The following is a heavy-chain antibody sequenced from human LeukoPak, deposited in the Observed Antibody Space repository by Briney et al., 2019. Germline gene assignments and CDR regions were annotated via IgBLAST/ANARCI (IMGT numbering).Heavy chain of an antibody. D-gene: IGHD2-2*01. J-gene: IGHJ4*02. CDR3: ASLRRYCSSTSCSEKGPFDY. V-gene: IGHV4-59*12. CDR1: HGSMSPNY. CDR2: ISYSGTI. Sequence: PSETLSLSCSVSHGSMSPNYWTWIRQPPGKGLEWIGSISYSGTINSNPSLKSRVTISVDTSENQFSLKLSSVTAADTAVYYCASLRRYCSSTSCSEKGPFDYWGQGTLVTVSS.